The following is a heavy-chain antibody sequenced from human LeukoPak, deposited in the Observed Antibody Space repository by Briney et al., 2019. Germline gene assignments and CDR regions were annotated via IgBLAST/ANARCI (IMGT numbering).Heavy chain of an antibody. J-gene: IGHJ4*02. D-gene: IGHD6-19*01. Sequence: ASVKVSCKASGYTFTGYYMHWVRQAPGQGLEWMGWINPNSGGTNYAQKFQGRVTMTRDTSISTAYMELSRLRSDDTAVYYCARETGKYSSGWYEIDYWGQGTLVTVSS. CDR1: GYTFTGYY. CDR2: INPNSGGT. V-gene: IGHV1-2*02. CDR3: ARETGKYSSGWYEIDY.